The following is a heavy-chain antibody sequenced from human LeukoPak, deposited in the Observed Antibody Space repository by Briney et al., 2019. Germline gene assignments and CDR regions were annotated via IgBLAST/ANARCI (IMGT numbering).Heavy chain of an antibody. Sequence: SETLSLTCAVSGGSISSSNWWSWVRQPPGKGLEWIGEVYHSGSTNYNPSLKSRVTISVDKSKNQFSLKLSSVTAADTAVYYCATMTSIAAAGTLGYWGQGTLVTVSS. CDR1: GGSISSSNW. J-gene: IGHJ4*02. V-gene: IGHV4-4*02. CDR2: VYHSGST. CDR3: ATMTSIAAAGTLGY. D-gene: IGHD6-13*01.